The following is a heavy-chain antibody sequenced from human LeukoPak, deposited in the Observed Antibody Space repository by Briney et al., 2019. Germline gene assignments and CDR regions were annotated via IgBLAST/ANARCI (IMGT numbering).Heavy chain of an antibody. V-gene: IGHV4-59*01. Sequence: KSSETLSLTCTVSGGSISSYYWSWIRQPPGKGLEWIGYIYYSGSTNYNPSLKSRVTISVDTSKNQFSVKLSSVTAADTAVYYCAREWNYVIDSWGQGTLVTVSS. CDR3: AREWNYVIDS. CDR1: GGSISSYY. D-gene: IGHD1-7*01. J-gene: IGHJ5*01. CDR2: IYYSGST.